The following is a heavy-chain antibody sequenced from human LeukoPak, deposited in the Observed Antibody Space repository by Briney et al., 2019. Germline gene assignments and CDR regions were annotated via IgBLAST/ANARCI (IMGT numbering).Heavy chain of an antibody. Sequence: PSETLSLTCAVSGYSISSGYYWGWIRQPPGKGLEWIGSIYHSGSTYYNPSLKSRVTISVDTSKNQFSLKLSSVTAADTAVYYCVRQSVVVPAATNWFDPWGQGTLVTVSS. J-gene: IGHJ5*02. CDR2: IYHSGST. D-gene: IGHD2-2*01. V-gene: IGHV4-38-2*01. CDR3: VRQSVVVPAATNWFDP. CDR1: GYSISSGYY.